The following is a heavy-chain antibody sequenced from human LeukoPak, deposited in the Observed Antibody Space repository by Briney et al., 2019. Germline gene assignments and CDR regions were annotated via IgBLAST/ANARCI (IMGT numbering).Heavy chain of an antibody. D-gene: IGHD4-17*01. CDR2: ISSSGGTM. Sequence: GGSLRLSCEASGFTVSSFEINWVRQAPGKGLEWVSYISSSGGTMDYADSVKGRFTVSRDNGKKLVHLQLNSLRAEDTAVYFCARIPHPDYADAQWGQGTLVTVSS. V-gene: IGHV3-48*03. J-gene: IGHJ4*02. CDR3: ARIPHPDYADAQ. CDR1: GFTVSSFE.